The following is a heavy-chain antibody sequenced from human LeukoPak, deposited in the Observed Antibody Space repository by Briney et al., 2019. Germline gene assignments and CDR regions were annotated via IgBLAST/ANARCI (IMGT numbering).Heavy chain of an antibody. Sequence: GSSVKVSCKASGGTFSSYAISWVRQAPGQGLEWMGGIIPIFGTANYAQKFQGRVTITTDESTSTAYMELSSLRSEDTAVYYCARTARNFTYYDFWSGYQWFDPWGQGTLVTVSS. J-gene: IGHJ5*02. CDR2: IIPIFGTA. CDR3: ARTARNFTYYDFWSGYQWFDP. V-gene: IGHV1-69*05. D-gene: IGHD3-3*01. CDR1: GGTFSSYA.